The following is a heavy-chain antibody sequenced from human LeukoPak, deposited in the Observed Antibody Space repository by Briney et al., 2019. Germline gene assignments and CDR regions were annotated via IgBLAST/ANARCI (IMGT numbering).Heavy chain of an antibody. V-gene: IGHV4-39*02. Sequence: SETLSLTCTVSGGSISSSSYYWGWIRQPPGKGLEWIGSIYYSGSTYYNPSLKSRVTISVDTSKNQFSLKLSSVTAADTAVYYCARERITVTSQGMDVWGQGTLVTVSS. CDR2: IYYSGST. D-gene: IGHD4-11*01. CDR1: GGSISSSSYY. J-gene: IGHJ4*02. CDR3: ARERITVTSQGMDV.